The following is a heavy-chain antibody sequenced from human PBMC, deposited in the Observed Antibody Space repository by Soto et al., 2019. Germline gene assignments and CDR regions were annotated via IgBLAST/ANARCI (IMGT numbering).Heavy chain of an antibody. Sequence: QVQLVQSGAEVKKPGASXXXSCKGLGYNFIXXXXNWVRQAPGQGLXXMXWISPYSGYTDSAQKFQGRLTLTTDTAATTAYMELRSLRSADTALYYCTREAIVVIPAAQPSHFDSWGQGTLVTVSS. CDR1: GYNFIXXX. J-gene: IGHJ4*02. CDR2: ISPYSGYT. V-gene: IGHV1-18*01. D-gene: IGHD2-2*01. CDR3: TREAIVVIPAAQPSHFDS.